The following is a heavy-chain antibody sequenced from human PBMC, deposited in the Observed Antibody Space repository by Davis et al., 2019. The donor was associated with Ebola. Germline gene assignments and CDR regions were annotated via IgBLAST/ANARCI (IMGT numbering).Heavy chain of an antibody. CDR2: IYDSGNT. Sequence: SETLSLTCTVSGASIRSYYWSWIRQPPGKGLEWIGYIYDSGNTKYSGNIEYNPSLKSRVTISVDTSKNQFSLKLSSVTAADTAVYYCAREVDGYNDYWGQGILVTVSS. CDR3: AREVDGYNDY. V-gene: IGHV4-59*01. J-gene: IGHJ4*02. D-gene: IGHD5-24*01. CDR1: GASIRSYY.